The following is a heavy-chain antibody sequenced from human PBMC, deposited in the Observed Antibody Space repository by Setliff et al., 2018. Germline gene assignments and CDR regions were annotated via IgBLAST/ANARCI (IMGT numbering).Heavy chain of an antibody. D-gene: IGHD3-3*01. CDR3: ARDQDFWSGYYRASHYMDV. J-gene: IGHJ6*03. CDR2: IYHSGST. Sequence: SETLSLTCAVSGGSISSSNWWSWVRQPPGKGLEWIGEIYHSGSTNYNPSLKSRVTISVDKSKNQFSLKLSSVTAADTAVYYCARDQDFWSGYYRASHYMDVWGKGTTVTVSS. V-gene: IGHV4-4*02. CDR1: GGSISSSNW.